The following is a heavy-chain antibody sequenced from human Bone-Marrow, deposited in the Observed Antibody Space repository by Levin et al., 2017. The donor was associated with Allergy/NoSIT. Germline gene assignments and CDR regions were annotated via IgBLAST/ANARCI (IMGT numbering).Heavy chain of an antibody. Sequence: ASVKVSCAASGFPFSTYSIIWVRQAPGKGLEWVSSVSLNSNYIYYAASVKGRFTISRDNAQNLSYLQMNSLRAEDTAVYYCATTPQLRGTYWGQGTLVTVSS. J-gene: IGHJ4*02. V-gene: IGHV3-21*06. CDR2: VSLNSNYI. CDR1: GFPFSTYS. CDR3: ATTPQLRGTY. D-gene: IGHD4-17*01.